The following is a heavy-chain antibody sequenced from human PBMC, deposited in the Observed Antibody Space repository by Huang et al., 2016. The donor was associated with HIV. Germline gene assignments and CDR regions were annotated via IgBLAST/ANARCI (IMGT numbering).Heavy chain of an antibody. CDR2: ITASSSFK. CDR1: GFSFDAFA. V-gene: IGHV3-21*01. CDR3: VRENYGSGSTLHWFDP. D-gene: IGHD3-10*01. J-gene: IGHJ5*02. Sequence: DVQLVESGGGLVKPGGSLRLSCAASGFSFDAFAMHWVRQAAGKGLEWVASITASSSFKDYAVSRTGRFTVSRDNAKNSLYLQMNSLRPEDTAVYYCVRENYGSGSTLHWFDPWGQGTLVTVSS.